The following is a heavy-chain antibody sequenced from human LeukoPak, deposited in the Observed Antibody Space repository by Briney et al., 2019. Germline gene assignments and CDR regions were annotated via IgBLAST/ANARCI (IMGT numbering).Heavy chain of an antibody. CDR2: ISYDGSNK. CDR3: AKDVVPASKTAYFDY. Sequence: PGGSLRLSCAASGFTFSSYGMHWVRQAPGKGLEWVAVISYDGSNKYYADSVKGRFTISRDNSKNTLYLRMNSLRAEDTAVYYCAKDVVPASKTAYFDYWGQGTLVTVSS. CDR1: GFTFSSYG. D-gene: IGHD2-2*01. V-gene: IGHV3-30*18. J-gene: IGHJ4*02.